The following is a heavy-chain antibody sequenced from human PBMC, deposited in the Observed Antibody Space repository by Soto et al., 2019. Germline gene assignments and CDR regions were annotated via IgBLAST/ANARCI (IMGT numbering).Heavy chain of an antibody. V-gene: IGHV4-31*03. CDR1: GGSISSGSFY. CDR2: ISDSGSS. D-gene: IGHD3-9*01. CDR3: ARTTFYDIFTAYYSLFDY. Sequence: QVQLQESGPGLVKPSQTLTLTCTVSGGSISSGSFYWSWIRQHPGKGLEWIGHISDSGSSYYNPSLSSRVFXXVXTSKNQFSLKLSAVTAADTAVYFCARTTFYDIFTAYYSLFDYWGQGTLVTVSS. J-gene: IGHJ4*02.